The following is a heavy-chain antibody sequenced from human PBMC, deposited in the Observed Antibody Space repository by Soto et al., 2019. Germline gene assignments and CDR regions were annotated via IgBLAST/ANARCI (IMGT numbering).Heavy chain of an antibody. CDR3: ARGAQGTKSSWFDP. CDR1: GGTFSSYA. CDR2: IIPIFGTA. Sequence: QVQLVQSGAEVKTPGSSVKVSCKASGGTFSSYAISWVRQAPGQGLAWMGGIIPIFGTANYAQKFQGRVTITADTDTSTAYMGLSSLRSEDTAVDYCARGAQGTKSSWFDPWGQGTLVTVSS. J-gene: IGHJ5*02. D-gene: IGHD2-2*01. V-gene: IGHV1-69*06.